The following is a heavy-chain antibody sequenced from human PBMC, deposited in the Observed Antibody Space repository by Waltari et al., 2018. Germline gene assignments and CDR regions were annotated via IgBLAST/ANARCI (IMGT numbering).Heavy chain of an antibody. CDR3: ARAANTDC. CDR2: ISADGTTT. Sequence: VQLVESGGGLVQPGGSLRLSCAACGFTFNTYWMHWVRQDPGKGPVWVSRISADGTTTNYADSVKGRFTISRDNSKNTLYLQMNSLRVDDTAIYYCARAANTDCWGQGTLVTVSS. V-gene: IGHV3-74*01. J-gene: IGHJ4*02. CDR1: GFTFNTYW.